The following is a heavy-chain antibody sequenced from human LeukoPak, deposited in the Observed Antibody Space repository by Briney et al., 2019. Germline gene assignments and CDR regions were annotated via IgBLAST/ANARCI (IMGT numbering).Heavy chain of an antibody. Sequence: SETLSLTCAVYGGSLSNSYWSGIRQPPGKGLECIGEIKQSGSTNYNPPLNNRITISLDTSKNQFSLKVTSVTAADTAVYYCARAPPTVTTLYYYHYYLDVWGKGTTVTVSS. V-gene: IGHV4-34*01. CDR3: ARAPPTVTTLYYYHYYLDV. CDR1: GGSLSNSY. D-gene: IGHD4-11*01. J-gene: IGHJ6*03. CDR2: IKQSGST.